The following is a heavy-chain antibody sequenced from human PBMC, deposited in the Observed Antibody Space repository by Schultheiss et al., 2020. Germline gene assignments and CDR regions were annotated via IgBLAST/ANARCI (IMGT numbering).Heavy chain of an antibody. V-gene: IGHV3-64D*08. J-gene: IGHJ6*02. D-gene: IGHD6-13*01. CDR3: VNGGSSWYYYYGMDV. Sequence: GGSLRLSCSASGFTFSSYAMHWVRQAPGKGLEYVSAISSNGGSTYYADSVKGRFTISRDNSKNTLYLQMSSLRAEDTAVYYCVNGGSSWYYYYGMDVWGQGTTVTVSS. CDR1: GFTFSSYA. CDR2: ISSNGGST.